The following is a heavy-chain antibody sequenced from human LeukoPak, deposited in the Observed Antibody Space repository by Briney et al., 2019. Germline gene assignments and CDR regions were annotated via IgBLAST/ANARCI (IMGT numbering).Heavy chain of an antibody. CDR3: ARCKGGIAAHSFAP. J-gene: IGHJ5*02. Sequence: SETLSLTCTVSGGSISSGGYYWSWIRQPPGKGLEWIGYIYYSGSTNYNPSLKSRVTISVDTSKNQFSLKLSSVTAADTAVYYCARCKGGIAAHSFAPGGQGTLVTVPS. CDR2: IYYSGST. D-gene: IGHD6-13*01. CDR1: GGSISSGGYY. V-gene: IGHV4-61*08.